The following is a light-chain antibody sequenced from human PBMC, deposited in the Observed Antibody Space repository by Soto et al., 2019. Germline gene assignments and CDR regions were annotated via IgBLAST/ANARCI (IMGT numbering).Light chain of an antibody. Sequence: QSVLTQPPSASGTPGQRVTISCSGGRSDIGSNTVDWYQQLPGTAPKLLIYSNNQRPSGVPDRFSGSKSGTSASLAISRPQSEDEADYYCAAWDDSLNVYVFGTGTKVTVL. CDR1: RSDIGSNT. J-gene: IGLJ1*01. CDR3: AAWDDSLNVYV. CDR2: SNN. V-gene: IGLV1-44*01.